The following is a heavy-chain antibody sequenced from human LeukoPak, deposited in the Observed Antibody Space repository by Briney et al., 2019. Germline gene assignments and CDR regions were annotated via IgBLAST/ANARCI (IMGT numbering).Heavy chain of an antibody. J-gene: IGHJ4*02. CDR3: ARTDCSSTSCYISFEY. Sequence: PSETLSLTCTVSGGSISSGDYYWSWIRQPPGKGLEWIGYIYYSGSTYYNPSLKSRVTISVDTSKNQFSLKLSSVPAADTAVYYCARTDCSSTSCYISFEYWGQGTLVTVSS. CDR1: GGSISSGDYY. CDR2: IYYSGST. V-gene: IGHV4-30-4*08. D-gene: IGHD2-2*02.